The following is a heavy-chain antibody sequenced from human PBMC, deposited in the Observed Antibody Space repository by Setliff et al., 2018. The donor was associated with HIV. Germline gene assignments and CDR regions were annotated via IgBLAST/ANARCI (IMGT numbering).Heavy chain of an antibody. CDR2: IYYTGFT. V-gene: IGHV4-4*07. D-gene: IGHD3-10*01. J-gene: IGHJ4*02. CDR1: GGSISYYH. CDR3: ARSIYGSGSYPLDY. Sequence: SETLSLTCSVSGGSISYYHWSWIRQPAGKGLEWIGRIYYTGFTDYNPSLKSRLTMSVDTSKNQFSLKLSSVTAADPAVYFCARSIYGSGSYPLDYWGQGILVTVSS.